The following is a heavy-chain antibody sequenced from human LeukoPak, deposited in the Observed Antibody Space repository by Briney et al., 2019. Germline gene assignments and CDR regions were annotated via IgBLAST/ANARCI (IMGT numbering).Heavy chain of an antibody. J-gene: IGHJ6*03. CDR1: GFTFSTYW. CDR3: ARAGEHSSWSNYYYYMEV. V-gene: IGHV3-7*01. D-gene: IGHD2-2*01. Sequence: PGGSLRLSCAASGFTFSTYWMSWVRQAPGKGLEWVANIKQDGSEKYYVDSVKGRFTISRDNAKNSLYLQMNSLRAEDTAVYYCARAGEHSSWSNYYYYMEVWGKGTTVTVSS. CDR2: IKQDGSEK.